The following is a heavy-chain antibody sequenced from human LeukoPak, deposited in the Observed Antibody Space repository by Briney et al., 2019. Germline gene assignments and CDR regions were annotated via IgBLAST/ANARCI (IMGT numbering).Heavy chain of an antibody. CDR3: AGLRFSSSSGWFDP. CDR1: GYSFTGYY. D-gene: IGHD6-6*01. J-gene: IGHJ5*02. CDR2: IIPIFGTA. V-gene: IGHV1-69*05. Sequence: SVKVSCKASGYSFTGYYMHWVRQAPGQGLEWMGGIIPIFGTANYAQKFQGRVTITTDESTSTAYMELSSLRSEDTAVYYCAGLRFSSSSGWFDPWGQGTLVTVSS.